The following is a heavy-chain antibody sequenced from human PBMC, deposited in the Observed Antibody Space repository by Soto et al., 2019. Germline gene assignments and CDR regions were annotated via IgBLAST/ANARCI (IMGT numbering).Heavy chain of an antibody. V-gene: IGHV4-59*02. Sequence: SETLSLTCTVSGGSVSDYYWNWVRQPLGKGLEWIGFIHYTGSRIYNPSLQSRVTISVDVSKNQFSLRLTSVTAADTAIYYCARGGQPVVKVIDIWGQGTTVTVSS. CDR1: GGSVSDYY. CDR3: ARGGQPVVKVIDI. D-gene: IGHD3-10*01. CDR2: IHYTGSR. J-gene: IGHJ3*02.